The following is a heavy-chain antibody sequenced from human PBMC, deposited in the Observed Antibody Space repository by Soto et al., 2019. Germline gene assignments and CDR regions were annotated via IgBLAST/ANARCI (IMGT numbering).Heavy chain of an antibody. D-gene: IGHD2-21*01. CDR3: ARDVVVRDWFDP. Sequence: PSETLSLTCTVSGGAISSGGYYWSWIRQHPGKGLEWIGYIYYSGSTYYNPSLKSRVTISVDTSKNQFSLKLSSVTAADTAVYYCARDVVVRDWFDPWGQGTLVTVSS. CDR2: IYYSGST. CDR1: GGAISSGGYY. J-gene: IGHJ5*02. V-gene: IGHV4-31*03.